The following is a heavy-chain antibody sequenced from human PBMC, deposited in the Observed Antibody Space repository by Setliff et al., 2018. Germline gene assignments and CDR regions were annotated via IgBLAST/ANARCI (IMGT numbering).Heavy chain of an antibody. Sequence: SETLSLTCTVSGGSISSYYWSWIRQPPGKGLEWIGYIYYSGSTNYNPSLKSRVTISVDTSKNQFSLKLSSVTAADTAVYYCATTGTYRYFDYWGQGILVTVSS. CDR2: IYYSGST. CDR1: GGSISSYY. J-gene: IGHJ4*02. D-gene: IGHD1-1*01. CDR3: ATTGTYRYFDY. V-gene: IGHV4-59*08.